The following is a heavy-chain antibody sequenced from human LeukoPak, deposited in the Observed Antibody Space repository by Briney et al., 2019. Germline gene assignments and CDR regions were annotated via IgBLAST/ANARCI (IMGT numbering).Heavy chain of an antibody. CDR3: ARHQSGSPWFDP. J-gene: IGHJ5*02. CDR2: FYYIGST. V-gene: IGHV4-59*08. Sequence: PSETLSLTCTVSGGSISGYYWNWIRQPPGKGLEWIGYFYYIGSTNYNPYLRSRVTISVDTSKNQFSLKLNSVTAADTAVYFCARHQSGSPWFDPWGQGTLVTVSS. CDR1: GGSISGYY. D-gene: IGHD3-10*01.